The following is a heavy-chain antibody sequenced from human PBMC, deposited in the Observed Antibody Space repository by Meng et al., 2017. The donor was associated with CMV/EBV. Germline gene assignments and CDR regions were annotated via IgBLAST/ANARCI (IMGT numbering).Heavy chain of an antibody. J-gene: IGHJ6*02. Sequence: GGSLRLSCAASGFTFSSYSMNWVRQAPGKGLEWVSYISSSSSTIYYADSVKGRFTISRDNAKNSLYLQMNSLRAEDTAVYYCAREDIVVVPAASYYGMGVWGQGTTVTVSS. CDR1: GFTFSSYS. CDR3: AREDIVVVPAASYYGMGV. CDR2: ISSSSSTI. V-gene: IGHV3-48*04. D-gene: IGHD2-2*01.